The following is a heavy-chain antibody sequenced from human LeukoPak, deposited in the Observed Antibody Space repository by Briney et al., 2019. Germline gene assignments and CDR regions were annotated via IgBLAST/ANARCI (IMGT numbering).Heavy chain of an antibody. V-gene: IGHV5-10-1*01. D-gene: IGHD3-10*01. CDR3: ARHYPPAYYFDY. J-gene: IGHJ4*02. CDR2: VDPSDSYT. CDR1: GYSFTNYW. Sequence: GESLKISCKGSGYSFTNYWISWVRQVPGKGLEWMGNVDPSDSYTKYSPSFQGHVTISADKSINTAYLQWSSLRASDTAMYYCARHYPPAYYFDYWGQGTLVTVSS.